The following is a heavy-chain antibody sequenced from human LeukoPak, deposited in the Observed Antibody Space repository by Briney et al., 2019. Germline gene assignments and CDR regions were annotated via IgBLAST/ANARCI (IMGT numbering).Heavy chain of an antibody. Sequence: GRSLRLSCAASGFTFSHFGMHWVRQAPGKGLEWVAVIWSDGTNEYYADCVRGRFSISRDNSKKTVSLQMNSLRAEDTAVYFCAKDAQGGFDYSNSLQYWGQGILVTVSS. CDR2: IWSDGTNE. J-gene: IGHJ4*02. V-gene: IGHV3-33*03. CDR3: AKDAQGGFDYSNSLQY. CDR1: GFTFSHFG. D-gene: IGHD4-11*01.